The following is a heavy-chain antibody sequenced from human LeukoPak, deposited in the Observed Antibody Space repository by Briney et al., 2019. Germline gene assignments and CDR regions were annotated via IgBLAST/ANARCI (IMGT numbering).Heavy chain of an antibody. J-gene: IGHJ4*02. CDR3: ARGQWQIDY. V-gene: IGHV4-4*07. D-gene: IGHD6-19*01. CDR1: GVSISHYY. Sequence: SETLSLTCTVSGVSISHYYWTWIRQPAGGGLEWIGRIDTSGSTNYNPSLKCRVTMSSDTSNNQFSLNLMSVDATDTAVYYCARGQWQIDYWGQGILVTVSP. CDR2: IDTSGST.